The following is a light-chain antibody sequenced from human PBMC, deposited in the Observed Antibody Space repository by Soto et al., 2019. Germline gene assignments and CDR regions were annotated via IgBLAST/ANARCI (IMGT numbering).Light chain of an antibody. Sequence: IHMTQSPSSLSASVGDRVTITCRASQRLTTYLNWYQQKPGKAPKLLISTAATLQVGVPSRFSGSGSATDFTLTITTLKHKDFATYFCQQSYSTPYTFGQGTKLEIK. V-gene: IGKV1-39*01. J-gene: IGKJ2*01. CDR2: TAA. CDR3: QQSYSTPYT. CDR1: QRLTTY.